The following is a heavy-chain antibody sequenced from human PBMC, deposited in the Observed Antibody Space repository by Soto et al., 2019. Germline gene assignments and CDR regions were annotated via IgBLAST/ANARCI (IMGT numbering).Heavy chain of an antibody. CDR3: ARDRSGTMIVVAYFDL. Sequence: EVQLVESGGGLVQPGGSLRLSCAASGFTFSSYWMSWVRQAPGKGLEWVANIKQDGSEKYYVDSVKGRFTISRDNAKNXLYLQMNSLRAEDTAVYYCARDRSGTMIVVAYFDLWGRGTLVTVSS. CDR2: IKQDGSEK. CDR1: GFTFSSYW. V-gene: IGHV3-7*04. D-gene: IGHD3-22*01. J-gene: IGHJ2*01.